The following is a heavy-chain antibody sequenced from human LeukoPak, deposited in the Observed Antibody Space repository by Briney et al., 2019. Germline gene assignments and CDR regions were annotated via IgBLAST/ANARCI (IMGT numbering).Heavy chain of an antibody. V-gene: IGHV4-59*01. CDR2: IHDSGST. D-gene: IGHD4-17*01. CDR3: ARDRTVTTPEV. J-gene: IGHJ4*02. CDR1: GGSISSYY. Sequence: PSETLSLTCTVSGGSISSYYWSWIRQPPGKGPELIGYIHDSGSTNYNPSLKSRVTISVDTSKNQFSLKLSSVTAADTAVYYCARDRTVTTPEVWGQGTLVTVS.